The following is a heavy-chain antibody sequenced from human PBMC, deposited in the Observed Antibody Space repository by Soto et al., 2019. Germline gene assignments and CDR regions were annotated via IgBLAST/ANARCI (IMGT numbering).Heavy chain of an antibody. D-gene: IGHD3-22*01. V-gene: IGHV3-30*18. CDR2: ISYDGSNK. CDR1: GFTFSSHG. Sequence: GGSLRLSCAASGFTFSSHGMHWVRQAPGKGLEWVAVISYDGSNKYYADSVKGRFTISRDNSKNTLYLQMNSLRAEDTAVYYCAKEGYDSSGYTGPFEYWGQGTLVTVSS. CDR3: AKEGYDSSGYTGPFEY. J-gene: IGHJ4*02.